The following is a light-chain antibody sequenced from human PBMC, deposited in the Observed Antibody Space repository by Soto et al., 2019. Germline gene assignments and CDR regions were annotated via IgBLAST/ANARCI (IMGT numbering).Light chain of an antibody. Sequence: EIVLTQSPATLSLYPGERATLSCRASLSVSRYLAWYQQKPGQAPRLLIYDASNRATGIPARFSGSGSGTDFTLTISSLEPEDFAVYFCQQYGYSPRTFGQGTKVDI. CDR1: LSVSRY. CDR3: QQYGYSPRT. J-gene: IGKJ1*01. V-gene: IGKV3-11*01. CDR2: DAS.